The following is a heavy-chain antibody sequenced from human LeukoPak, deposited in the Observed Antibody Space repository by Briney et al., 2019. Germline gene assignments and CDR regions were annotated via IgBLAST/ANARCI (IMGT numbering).Heavy chain of an antibody. J-gene: IGHJ4*02. Sequence: SETLSLTCSVSGGSISYYCWSWIRQPPGKGLEWIGYIYYSGSTNCNPSLQSRVTISVDKSKSQFSLRLSSVTAADTAVYYCASHVVVTGTRGCDNWGQGTLVSVSS. CDR1: GGSISYYC. CDR3: ASHVVVTGTRGCDN. V-gene: IGHV4-59*12. D-gene: IGHD2-21*02. CDR2: IYYSGST.